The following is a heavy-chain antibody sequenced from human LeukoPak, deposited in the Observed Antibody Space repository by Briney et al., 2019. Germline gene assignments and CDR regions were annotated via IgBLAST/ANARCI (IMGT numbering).Heavy chain of an antibody. J-gene: IGHJ4*02. CDR3: ARDIASRRIDY. D-gene: IGHD6-6*01. CDR2: IWYDGSNE. V-gene: IGHV3-33*01. CDR1: GFTFRDHG. Sequence: GGSLRLSCAASGFTFRDHGLHWVRQAPGQGPEWVAVIWYDGSNEYYADSVRGRFTISRDNSKNTMTLQMNSLRDDDTAIYYCARDIASRRIDYWGQGTLVTVSS.